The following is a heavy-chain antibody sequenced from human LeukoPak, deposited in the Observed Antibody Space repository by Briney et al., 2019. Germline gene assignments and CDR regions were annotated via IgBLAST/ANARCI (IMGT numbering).Heavy chain of an antibody. V-gene: IGHV5-51*01. Sequence: GESLKISCKGSGYSFNTYWIAWVRQMPGKGLEWVGIIYPGDSDTRYSPSLQGQVTISADKSIGTAYLQWSTLKASDTAMYYCARREYSTSSGYVYWGQGTLVTVSS. CDR1: GYSFNTYW. CDR2: IYPGDSDT. D-gene: IGHD6-6*01. J-gene: IGHJ4*02. CDR3: ARREYSTSSGYVY.